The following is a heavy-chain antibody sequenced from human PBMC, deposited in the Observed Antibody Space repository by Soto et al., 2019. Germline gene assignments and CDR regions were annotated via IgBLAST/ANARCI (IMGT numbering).Heavy chain of an antibody. J-gene: IGHJ3*02. D-gene: IGHD3-10*01. V-gene: IGHV1-69*08. Sequence: QVQLVQSGAEVKKPGSSVKVSCKASGGTFSSYTISWVRQAPGQGLEWMGRIIPILGIANYAQKFQGRVTITADKSTSTAYMELSSLRSEDTAVYYCARDRYYYGSGSYPDYAFDIWGQGTMVTVSS. CDR2: IIPILGIA. CDR3: ARDRYYYGSGSYPDYAFDI. CDR1: GGTFSSYT.